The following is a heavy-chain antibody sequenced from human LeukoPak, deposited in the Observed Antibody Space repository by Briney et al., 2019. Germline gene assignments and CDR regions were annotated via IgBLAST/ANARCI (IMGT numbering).Heavy chain of an antibody. J-gene: IGHJ4*02. D-gene: IGHD3-10*01. CDR2: ISGNGDST. V-gene: IGHV3-23*01. CDR1: GFTFSSYA. CDR3: ARGRGSYSLDY. Sequence: GGSLRLSCAASGFTFSSYAMSWVRQAPGKGLEWVSAISGNGDSTYYADSVKGRLTISRDDSKNTLYLQMNSLRAEDTAVYNCARGRGSYSLDYWGQGTLVTVSS.